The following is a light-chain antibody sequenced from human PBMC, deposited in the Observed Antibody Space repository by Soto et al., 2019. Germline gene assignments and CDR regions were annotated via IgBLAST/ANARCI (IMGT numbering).Light chain of an antibody. J-gene: IGKJ5*01. Sequence: EVVLTQSPSTLSFSPVERATLSFIASQSVSSYLAWYQQKPGQAPRLLIYDASNRATGIPARFSGSGSGTDFTLTISSLEPEDSAIYYCQQRNIWPPVTFGQGTRLEIK. CDR2: DAS. V-gene: IGKV3-11*01. CDR1: QSVSSY. CDR3: QQRNIWPPVT.